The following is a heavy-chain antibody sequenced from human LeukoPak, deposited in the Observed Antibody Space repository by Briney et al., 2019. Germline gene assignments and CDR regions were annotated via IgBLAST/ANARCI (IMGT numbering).Heavy chain of an antibody. J-gene: IGHJ4*02. CDR1: GFTFSDYY. D-gene: IGHD3-10*01. V-gene: IGHV3-23*01. CDR2: ISGSGGST. CDR3: AKDQERYGSGSPPDY. Sequence: PGGSLRLSCAASGFTFSDYYMSWIRQAPGKGLEWVSAISGSGGSTSYADSVKGRFTISRDNSKNTLYLQMNSLRAEDTAVYCCAKDQERYGSGSPPDYWGQGTLVTVSS.